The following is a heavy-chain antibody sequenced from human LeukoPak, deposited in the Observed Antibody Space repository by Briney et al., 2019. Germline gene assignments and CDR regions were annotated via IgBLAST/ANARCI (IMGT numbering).Heavy chain of an antibody. CDR3: ARDCSSTSCYDAFDI. V-gene: IGHV4-4*02. Sequence: PSETLSLTCAVSGGSISSSNWWSWVRQPPGKGLEWIGEIYHSGSTNYNPSLKSRVTISVDKSKNQFSLKLSSVTAADTPVYYCARDCSSTSCYDAFDIWGQGTMVTVSS. CDR2: IYHSGST. D-gene: IGHD2-2*01. CDR1: GGSISSSNW. J-gene: IGHJ3*02.